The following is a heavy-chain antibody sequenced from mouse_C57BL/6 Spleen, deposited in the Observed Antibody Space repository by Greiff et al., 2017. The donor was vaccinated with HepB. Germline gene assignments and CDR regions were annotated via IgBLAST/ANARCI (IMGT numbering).Heavy chain of an antibody. Sequence: QVQLKESGPELVKPGASVKISCKASGYTFTDYYINWVKQRPGQGLEWIGWIYPGSGNTKYNEKFKGKATLTVDTSSSTAYMQLSSLTSEDSAVYFCAREFYRLRRDYFDYWGQGTTLTVSS. CDR1: GYTFTDYY. J-gene: IGHJ2*01. CDR2: IYPGSGNT. D-gene: IGHD2-1*01. CDR3: AREFYRLRRDYFDY. V-gene: IGHV1-84*01.